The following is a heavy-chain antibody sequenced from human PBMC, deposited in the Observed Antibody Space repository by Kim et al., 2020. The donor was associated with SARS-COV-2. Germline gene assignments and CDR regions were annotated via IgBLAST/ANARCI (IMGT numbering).Heavy chain of an antibody. Sequence: ASVKVSCKASGYTFTSYYMHWVRQAPGQGLEWMGIINPSGGSTSYAQKFQGRVTITRDTSTSTVYMELSSLRSEDTAVYYCASSTVTTGVDIYYYYGMDVWGQGTTVTVSS. J-gene: IGHJ6*02. CDR3: ASSTVTTGVDIYYYYGMDV. CDR2: INPSGGST. D-gene: IGHD4-17*01. V-gene: IGHV1-46*01. CDR1: GYTFTSYY.